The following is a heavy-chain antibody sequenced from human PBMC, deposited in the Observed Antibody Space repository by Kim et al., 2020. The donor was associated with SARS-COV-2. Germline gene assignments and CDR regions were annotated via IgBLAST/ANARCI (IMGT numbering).Heavy chain of an antibody. Sequence: DSVKGRFTISRDNATNSLCLQMNSLGAEDTAVYYCARSFGCSGGDCYSDYWGQGTLVTVSS. CDR3: ARSFGCSGGDCYSDY. J-gene: IGHJ4*02. V-gene: IGHV3-7*03. D-gene: IGHD2-15*01.